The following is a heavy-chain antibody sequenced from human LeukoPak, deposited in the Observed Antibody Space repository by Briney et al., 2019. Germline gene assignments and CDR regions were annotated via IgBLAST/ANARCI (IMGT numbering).Heavy chain of an antibody. CDR3: SKGGSHVVDY. D-gene: IGHD3-10*01. V-gene: IGHV3-74*01. J-gene: IGHJ4*02. CDR1: GFTFSNYW. Sequence: GGSLRLSCAASGFTFSNYWMHWVRQAPGKGLVWASRISTDGSSTTYADSVKGRITVSRDNAKNTLYLQMNSLRAEDTAVYYCSKGGSHVVDYWGQGTLVTVSS. CDR2: ISTDGSST.